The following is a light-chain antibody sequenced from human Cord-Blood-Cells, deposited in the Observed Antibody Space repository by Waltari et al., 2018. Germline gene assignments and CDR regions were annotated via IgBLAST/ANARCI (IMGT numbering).Light chain of an antibody. CDR1: QSISSY. J-gene: IGKJ2*01. V-gene: IGKV1-39*01. Sequence: DIQMTQSQSSLSASVGDRVTITCRASQSISSYLNWYQQKPGRAPKLLMYAASSLQRGVPSRFSGSGSGTDCARDSSGLQPEYFATDGWQQSDSTPYTFGQGTKLEIK. CDR2: AAS. CDR3: QQSDSTPYT.